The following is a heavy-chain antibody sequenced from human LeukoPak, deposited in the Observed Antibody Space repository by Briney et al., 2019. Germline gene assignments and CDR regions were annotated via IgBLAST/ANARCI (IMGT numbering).Heavy chain of an antibody. CDR3: VKDGSGSYYTYYFDY. D-gene: IGHD3-10*01. J-gene: IGHJ4*02. CDR2: ISSSGGST. CDR1: GFTFSRYA. V-gene: IGHV3-64D*06. Sequence: GGSLRLSCAASGFTFSRYAMHWVRQAPGKGLEYVSAISSSGGSTYYADSVKGRFTISRDNSKNTLYLQMSSLRAEDTAVYYCVKDGSGSYYTYYFDYWGQGTLVTVSS.